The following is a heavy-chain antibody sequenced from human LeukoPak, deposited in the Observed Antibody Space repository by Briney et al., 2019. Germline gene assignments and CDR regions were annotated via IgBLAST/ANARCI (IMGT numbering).Heavy chain of an antibody. D-gene: IGHD5-12*01. J-gene: IGHJ5*02. V-gene: IGHV3-23*01. CDR2: ISSSDEST. Sequence: PGGSLRLSCAASGFTFDDYGMSWVRQAPGKGLEWVSSISSSDESTHYADSVKGRFTISRDNSKNTLYLQMNSLRAEDAAVYYCAKDRGYSGYEGNWFDPWGQGTLVTVSS. CDR1: GFTFDDYG. CDR3: AKDRGYSGYEGNWFDP.